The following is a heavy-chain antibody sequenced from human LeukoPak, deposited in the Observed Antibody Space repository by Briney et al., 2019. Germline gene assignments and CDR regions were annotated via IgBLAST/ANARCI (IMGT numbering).Heavy chain of an antibody. CDR3: ARDARGWYYFDY. Sequence: GGSLRLSCAASGFTVSSNYMGWDRQAPGKGLEWVSVIYSGGRTDYADSVKGRFTISRDNSKNTLYLQMNSLRAEDTAVYYCARDARGWYYFDYWGQGTLVTVSS. J-gene: IGHJ4*02. V-gene: IGHV3-66*01. CDR1: GFTVSSNY. D-gene: IGHD6-19*01. CDR2: IYSGGRT.